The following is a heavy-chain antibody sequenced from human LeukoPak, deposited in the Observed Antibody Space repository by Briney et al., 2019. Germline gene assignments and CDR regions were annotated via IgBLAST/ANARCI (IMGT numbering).Heavy chain of an antibody. CDR2: ISDSGGRT. CDR3: AKAKSPIFSNGWYYFDY. CDR1: RFTFSSYA. V-gene: IGHV3-23*01. J-gene: IGHJ4*02. Sequence: GGSLRLSCAASRFTFSSYAMTWVRQAPGKGLEWVSSISDSGGRTYYADSVKGRFTISRDNSKTMLHLQMNSLRVEDTAVYYCAKAKSPIFSNGWYYFDYWGQGTLVTVSS. D-gene: IGHD6-19*01.